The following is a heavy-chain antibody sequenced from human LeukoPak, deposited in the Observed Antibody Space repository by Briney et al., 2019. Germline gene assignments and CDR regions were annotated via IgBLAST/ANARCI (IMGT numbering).Heavy chain of an antibody. CDR2: ISSTSDYI. Sequence: GGSLRLSCAASGFTFNSYSMNWVRQAPGKGLEWVSSISSTSDYIEYADSVKGRFTISRDNVKNSLSLQMNNLRAEDTAVYYCARDFLNPANSWGQGTLVTVSS. V-gene: IGHV3-21*01. CDR3: ARDFLNPANS. J-gene: IGHJ4*02. D-gene: IGHD2/OR15-2a*01. CDR1: GFTFNSYS.